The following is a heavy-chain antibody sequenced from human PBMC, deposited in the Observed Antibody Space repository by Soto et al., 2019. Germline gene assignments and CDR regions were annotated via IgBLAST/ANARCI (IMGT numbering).Heavy chain of an antibody. CDR1: GFTFDDYA. J-gene: IGHJ4*02. CDR2: ISWNSGSI. CDR3: AKDTSLAVACTYYVDY. Sequence: EVQLVESGGGLVQPGRSLRLSCAASGFTFDDYAMHWVRQAPGKGLEWVSGISWNSGSIGYADSVKGRFTISRDNAKNSLYMQMNSLRAEDTALYYCAKDTSLAVACTYYVDYWGQGTLVTVSS. V-gene: IGHV3-9*01. D-gene: IGHD6-19*01.